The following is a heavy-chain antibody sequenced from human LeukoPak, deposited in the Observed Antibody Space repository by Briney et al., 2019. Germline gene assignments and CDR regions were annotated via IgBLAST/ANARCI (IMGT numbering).Heavy chain of an antibody. J-gene: IGHJ4*02. CDR1: GGSISSYY. CDR3: ARGYTYASLVRHPPDY. D-gene: IGHD6-6*01. CDR2: IYYSGST. V-gene: IGHV4-59*12. Sequence: PSETLSLTCTVSGGSISSYYWSWIRQPPGKGLEWIGYIYYSGSTNYNPSLKSRVTISVDTSKNQFSLKLSSVTAADTAVYYCARGYTYASLVRHPPDYWGQGTLVTVSS.